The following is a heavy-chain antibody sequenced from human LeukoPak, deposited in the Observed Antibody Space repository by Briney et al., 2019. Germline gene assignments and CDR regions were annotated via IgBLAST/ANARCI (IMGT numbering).Heavy chain of an antibody. D-gene: IGHD6-6*01. J-gene: IGHJ4*02. CDR1: GYTFTSYG. CDR3: ATSRQLDPIWVDY. Sequence: EASVKVSCKASGYTFTSYGISWVRQAPGQGLEWMGWISAHNGNTNYAQKLQGRVTMTTDTSTSTAYMELRSLRSDDTAVYYCATSRQLDPIWVDYWGQGTLVTVSS. V-gene: IGHV1-18*01. CDR2: ISAHNGNT.